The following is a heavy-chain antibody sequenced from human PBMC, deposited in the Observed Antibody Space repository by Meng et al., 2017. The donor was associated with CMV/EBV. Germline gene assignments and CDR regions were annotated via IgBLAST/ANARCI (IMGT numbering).Heavy chain of an antibody. V-gene: IGHV4-59*01. Sequence: GSLRLSCTVSGDSISSYNWAWIRQPPGKGLEWIGSIYYVGSANYGRSLSGRVTISMDTSKNQFSLKVSPVTTADTAMYYCARDRNRNLDYWGRGTLVTVSS. CDR3: ARDRNRNLDY. J-gene: IGHJ4*02. CDR1: GDSISSYN. CDR2: IYYVGSA.